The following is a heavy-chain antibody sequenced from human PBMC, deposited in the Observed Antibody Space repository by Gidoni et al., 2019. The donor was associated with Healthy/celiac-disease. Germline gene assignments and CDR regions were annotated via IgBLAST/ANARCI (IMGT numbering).Heavy chain of an antibody. D-gene: IGHD5-12*01. CDR3: ARDGRGLQSTIYYYGMDV. V-gene: IGHV1-69*01. CDR1: GGTFSSYA. CDR2: IIPIFGTA. J-gene: IGHJ6*02. Sequence: QVQLVQSGAEVQKPGSSVKVSCKASGGTFSSYAISWVRQAPGQGLEWMGGIIPIFGTANYAKKFQGRVTITADESTSTAYMELSSLRSEDTAVYYCARDGRGLQSTIYYYGMDVWGQGTTVTVSS.